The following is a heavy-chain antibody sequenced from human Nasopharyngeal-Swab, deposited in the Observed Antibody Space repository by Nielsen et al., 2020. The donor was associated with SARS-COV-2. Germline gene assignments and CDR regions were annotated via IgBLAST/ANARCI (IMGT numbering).Heavy chain of an antibody. V-gene: IGHV3-21*01. D-gene: IGHD3-10*01. CDR3: ARDLYKVVRGVIGY. Sequence: GESLKISCAASGFTFSSYSMNWVRQAPGKGLEWVSSISSSSYIYYADSVKGRFTISRDNAKNSLYLQMNSLRAEDTAVYYCARDLYKVVRGVIGYWGQGTLVTVSS. CDR2: ISSSSYI. J-gene: IGHJ4*02. CDR1: GFTFSSYS.